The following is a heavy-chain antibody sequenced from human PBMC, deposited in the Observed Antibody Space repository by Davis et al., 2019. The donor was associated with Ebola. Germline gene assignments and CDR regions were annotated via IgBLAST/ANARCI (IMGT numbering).Heavy chain of an antibody. CDR3: ARGEYCSSTSCYGGAFDI. CDR1: GYTFTSYY. CDR2: INPSGGST. D-gene: IGHD2-2*01. V-gene: IGHV1-46*01. Sequence: AASVKVSCKASGYTFTSYYMHWVRQAPGQGLEWMGIINPSGGSTSYAQKFQGTVTITADESTSTAYMELSSLRSEDTAVYYCARGEYCSSTSCYGGAFDIWGQGTMVTVSS. J-gene: IGHJ3*02.